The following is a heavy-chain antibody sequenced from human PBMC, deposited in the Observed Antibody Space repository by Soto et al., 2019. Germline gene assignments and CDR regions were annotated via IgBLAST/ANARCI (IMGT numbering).Heavy chain of an antibody. D-gene: IGHD3-22*01. Sequence: PSETLSPTCTVSGASVRSDSFYWSWIRQPPGKGLEGIAFIFHSGSTNYNPSLNTPVTLSIDTSKNPFSLKLTSVTAAHTAIYYGARARYENNCYYAENDPDYWGQGTLVTVSS. J-gene: IGHJ4*03. V-gene: IGHV4-61*01. CDR2: IFHSGST. CDR3: ARARYENNCYYAENDPDY. CDR1: GASVRSDSFY.